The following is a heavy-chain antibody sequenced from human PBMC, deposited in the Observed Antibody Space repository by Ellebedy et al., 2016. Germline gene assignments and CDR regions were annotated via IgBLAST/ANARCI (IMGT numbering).Heavy chain of an antibody. CDR3: AKRVVPAATNYYYYYYMDV. CDR2: ISGSGGST. CDR1: GFTFSSYA. J-gene: IGHJ6*03. D-gene: IGHD2-2*01. Sequence: GGSLRLXXAASGFTFSSYAMSWVRQAPGKGLEWVSAISGSGGSTYYADSVKGRFTISRDNSKNTLYLQMNSLRAEDTAVYYCAKRVVPAATNYYYYYYMDVWGKGTTVTVSS. V-gene: IGHV3-23*01.